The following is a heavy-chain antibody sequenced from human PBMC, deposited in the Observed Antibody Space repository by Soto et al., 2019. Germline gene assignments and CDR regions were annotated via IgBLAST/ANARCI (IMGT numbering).Heavy chain of an antibody. CDR1: GYSFSSYG. J-gene: IGHJ4*02. CDR3: AKDPGDGGYDWVSFDY. CDR2: ISYDGSNK. V-gene: IGHV3-30*18. D-gene: IGHD5-12*01. Sequence: QVQLVESGGGGVQPGRALRLSCAASGYSFSSYGMHWVRQAPGKGLEWVAVISYDGSNKYYADSVKGRFTISRDNSKNTLYLQINSLRAEDTAVYYCAKDPGDGGYDWVSFDYWGQGTLVTVSS.